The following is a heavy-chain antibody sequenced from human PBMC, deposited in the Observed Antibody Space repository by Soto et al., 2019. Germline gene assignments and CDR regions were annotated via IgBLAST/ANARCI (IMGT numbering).Heavy chain of an antibody. CDR1: GFTFSSYG. D-gene: IGHD3-16*02. CDR3: AKERSLQGSYRKNAFDI. Sequence: GGSLRLSCAASGFTFSSYGMHWVRQAPGKGLEWVAVISYDGSNKYYADSVKGRFTISRDNSKNTLYLQMNSLRAEDTAVYYCAKERSLQGSYRKNAFDIWGQGTMVTVSS. V-gene: IGHV3-30*18. CDR2: ISYDGSNK. J-gene: IGHJ3*02.